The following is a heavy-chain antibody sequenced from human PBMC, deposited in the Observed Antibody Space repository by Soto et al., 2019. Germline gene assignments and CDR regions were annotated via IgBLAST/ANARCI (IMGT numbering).Heavy chain of an antibody. D-gene: IGHD3-10*01. Sequence: QVQLVQSGAEVKKPGASVKVSCKASGYTFPSYDINWVRQATGQGFEWMGWMNPNSGNTGYAQKFHGRYTMTRKTSISTAYMALRSLRSEDTAVSYCARARMPFGELYGWFDPWGQGTLVTVSS. CDR2: MNPNSGNT. J-gene: IGHJ5*02. V-gene: IGHV1-8*01. CDR1: GYTFPSYD. CDR3: ARARMPFGELYGWFDP.